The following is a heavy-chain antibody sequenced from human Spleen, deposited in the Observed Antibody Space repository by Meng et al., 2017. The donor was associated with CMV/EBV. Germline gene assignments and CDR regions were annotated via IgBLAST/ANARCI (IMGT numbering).Heavy chain of an antibody. CDR1: GFTFSSYD. CDR3: AKGVWDYFDY. J-gene: IGHJ4*02. D-gene: IGHD1-26*01. V-gene: IGHV3-23*01. Sequence: GESLKISCVASGFTFSSYDMHWVRQAPGKGLEWVSSISGSGGSTYYADSVKGRFTISRDNSKNTLYLQINSLRAEDTAVYYCAKGVWDYFDYWGQGTLVTVSS. CDR2: ISGSGGST.